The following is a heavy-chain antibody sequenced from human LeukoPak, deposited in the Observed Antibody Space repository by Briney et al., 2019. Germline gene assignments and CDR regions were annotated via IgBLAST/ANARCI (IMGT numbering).Heavy chain of an antibody. CDR1: GFTFSSYG. CDR2: IRYDGSNK. D-gene: IGHD6-13*01. Sequence: GGSLRLSRAASGFTFSSYGMSWVRQAPGKGLEWVAFIRYDGSNKYYADSVKGRFTISRDNSKNTLYLQMNSLRAGDRAVYYCARDTGYSSRPVFDRWGQGTLVTVSS. V-gene: IGHV3-30*02. CDR3: ARDTGYSSRPVFDR. J-gene: IGHJ5*02.